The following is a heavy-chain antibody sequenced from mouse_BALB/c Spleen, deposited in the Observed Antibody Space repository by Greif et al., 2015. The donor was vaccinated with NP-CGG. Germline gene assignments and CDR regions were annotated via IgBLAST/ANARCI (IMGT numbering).Heavy chain of an antibody. Sequence: VQLQQSGAELVRPGVSVKISCKGSGYTFTDYAMHWVKQSHAKSLEWIGVISTYYGDASYNQKFKGKATMTVDKSSSSAYMELARLTSEDSAIYYCARRGEVRQEFAYWGQGTLVTVSA. CDR3: ARRGEVRQEFAY. D-gene: IGHD2-14*01. CDR2: ISTYYGDA. J-gene: IGHJ3*01. V-gene: IGHV1S137*01. CDR1: GYTFTDYA.